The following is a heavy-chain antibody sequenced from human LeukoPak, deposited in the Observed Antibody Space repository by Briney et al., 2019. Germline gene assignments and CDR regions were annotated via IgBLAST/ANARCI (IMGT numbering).Heavy chain of an antibody. CDR1: RFIFSDYT. J-gene: IGHJ6*02. Sequence: GGSLRLSCAASRFIFSDYTMSWVRQLPGKGLEWVSGIRHSGVDSSYADSVKGRFTISRDNSKNMLYLQMNSLRAEDTAVYYCARDQDFWSGYSDGMDVWGQGTTVTVSS. CDR2: IRHSGVDS. D-gene: IGHD3-3*01. V-gene: IGHV3-23*01. CDR3: ARDQDFWSGYSDGMDV.